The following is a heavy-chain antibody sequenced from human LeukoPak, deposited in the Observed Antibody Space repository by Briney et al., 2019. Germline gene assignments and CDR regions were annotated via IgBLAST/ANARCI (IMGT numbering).Heavy chain of an antibody. CDR3: AKPGGSGSPKLYYFDY. J-gene: IGHJ4*02. D-gene: IGHD3-10*01. CDR1: GFTFSSYA. Sequence: GGSLRLSCAASGFTFSSYAMSWVRQAPGKGLEWVSAISGSSGSTYYADSVKGWFTISRDNSKNTLYLQMNSLRAEDTAVYYCAKPGGSGSPKLYYFDYWGQGTLVTVSS. CDR2: ISGSSGST. V-gene: IGHV3-23*01.